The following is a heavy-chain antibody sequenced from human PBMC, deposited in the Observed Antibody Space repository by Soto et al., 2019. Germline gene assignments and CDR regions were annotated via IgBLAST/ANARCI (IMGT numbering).Heavy chain of an antibody. Sequence: SETLSLTCAVYGGSFSDYSWTWIRQPPGKGLEWIGEINHSGSTYYNPSLKSRVTISVDTSKNQFSLKLTSVTAADTAVYYCARQGRPTAGMGWFDPRGPGTLVTVSS. CDR3: ARQGRPTAGMGWFDP. V-gene: IGHV4-34*01. CDR1: GGSFSDYS. D-gene: IGHD1-1*01. J-gene: IGHJ5*02. CDR2: INHSGST.